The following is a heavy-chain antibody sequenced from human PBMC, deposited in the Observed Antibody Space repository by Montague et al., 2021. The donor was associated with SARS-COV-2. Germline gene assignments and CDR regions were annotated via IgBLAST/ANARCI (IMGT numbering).Heavy chain of an antibody. CDR3: ARDDYYDSSGYPFDY. Sequence: SLRLSCAASGFTFSSYELNWVRQAPGKGLEWVSYISSSGSTIYYSDSVKGRFTISRDNAKSSLYLQMNSLRAEDTAVYYCARDDYYDSSGYPFDYWGQGTLVTVSS. CDR1: GFTFSSYE. CDR2: ISSSGSTI. V-gene: IGHV3-48*03. D-gene: IGHD3-22*01. J-gene: IGHJ4*02.